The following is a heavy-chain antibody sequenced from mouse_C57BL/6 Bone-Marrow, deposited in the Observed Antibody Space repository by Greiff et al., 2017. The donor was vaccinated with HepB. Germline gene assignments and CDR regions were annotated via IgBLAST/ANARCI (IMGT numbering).Heavy chain of an antibody. CDR2: ISYDGSN. D-gene: IGHD1-1*01. J-gene: IGHJ4*01. CDR3: ARGGYYGSSYHYAMDY. CDR1: GYSITSGYY. Sequence: QSGPGLVKPSQSLSLTCSVTGYSITSGYYWNWIRQFPGNKLEWMGYISYDGSNNYNPSLKNRISITRDTSKNQFFLKLNSVTTEDTATYYCARGGYYGSSYHYAMDYWGQGTSVTVSS. V-gene: IGHV3-6*01.